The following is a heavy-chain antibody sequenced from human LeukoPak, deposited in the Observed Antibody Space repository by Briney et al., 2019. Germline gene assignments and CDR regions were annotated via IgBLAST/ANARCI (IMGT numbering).Heavy chain of an antibody. D-gene: IGHD6-19*01. Sequence: GGSLRLSCAASGFTFSSYGMHWVRQTPGKGLEWVAVIWYDGSNKYYADSVKGRFTISRDNSKNTLYLQMNSLRAEDTAVYYCARGSSGWYYYGMDVWGQGTTVTVSS. J-gene: IGHJ6*02. CDR1: GFTFSSYG. CDR3: ARGSSGWYYYGMDV. CDR2: IWYDGSNK. V-gene: IGHV3-33*01.